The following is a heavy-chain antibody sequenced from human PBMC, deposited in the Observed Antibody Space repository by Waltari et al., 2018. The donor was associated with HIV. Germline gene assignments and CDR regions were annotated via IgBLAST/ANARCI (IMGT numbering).Heavy chain of an antibody. J-gene: IGHJ2*01. CDR2: IYYTGRA. CDR1: GGSVTSSLYS. Sequence: QLQLPESGTGLAKPLETLSLTSTVSGGSVTSSLYSRAWICQPPGTGREWIGRIYYTGRAYYNPSLKSRVTISGDTSKNQFSLKVTSVTAADTAVYYCARHALRVGAAYWNFDLWGRGTLVTVSS. D-gene: IGHD1-26*01. CDR3: ARHALRVGAAYWNFDL. V-gene: IGHV4-39*01.